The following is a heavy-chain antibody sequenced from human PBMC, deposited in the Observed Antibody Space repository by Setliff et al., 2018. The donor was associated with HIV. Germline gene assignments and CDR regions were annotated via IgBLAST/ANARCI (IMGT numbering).Heavy chain of an antibody. V-gene: IGHV3-21*01. CDR2: ISSSSRSK. CDR1: GFAFSFYA. D-gene: IGHD3-3*01. CDR3: ARDVSWRVRTYIDY. J-gene: IGHJ4*02. Sequence: GGSLRLSCAASGFAFSFYAMNWVRQAPGKGLEWVSSISSSSRSKYYADSVKGRFTISRDNSKNTLYLQMNSLTAEDTAVYYCARDVSWRVRTYIDYWGQGTLVTVSS.